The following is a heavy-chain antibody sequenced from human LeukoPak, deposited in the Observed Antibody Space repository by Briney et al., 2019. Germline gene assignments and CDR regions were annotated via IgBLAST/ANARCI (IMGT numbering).Heavy chain of an antibody. Sequence: GGSLRLSCATSGFSFSSFPMHWVRHAPGKGLEYVSGISNNGDSTYYVDSVKGRFTVSRDNTKNTLYLQMASLNADDMAVYYCARDHNGGSGAYWGQGTLVAVSS. J-gene: IGHJ4*02. CDR3: ARDHNGGSGAY. V-gene: IGHV3-64*02. D-gene: IGHD4-23*01. CDR2: ISNNGDST. CDR1: GFSFSSFP.